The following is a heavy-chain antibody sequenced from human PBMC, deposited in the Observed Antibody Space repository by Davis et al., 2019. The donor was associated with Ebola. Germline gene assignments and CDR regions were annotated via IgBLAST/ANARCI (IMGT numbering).Heavy chain of an antibody. CDR1: GGSFSGYY. CDR2: INHSGST. V-gene: IGHV4-34*01. D-gene: IGHD2-2*01. CDR3: ASVRPAATY. J-gene: IGHJ4*02. Sequence: PGGSLRLSCAVYGGSFSGYYWSWIRQPPGKGLEWIGEINHSGSTNYNPSLKSRVTISVDTSKNQFSLKLSSVTAADTAVYYCASVRPAATYWGQGTLVTVSS.